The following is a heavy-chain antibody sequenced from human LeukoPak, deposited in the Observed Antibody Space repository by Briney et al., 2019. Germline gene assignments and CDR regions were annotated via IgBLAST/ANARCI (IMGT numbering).Heavy chain of an antibody. J-gene: IGHJ4*02. CDR2: ISGSGGSA. V-gene: IGHV3-23*01. CDR1: GFTFSSYT. CDR3: AKEGGSRGYFDY. Sequence: PGGSLRLSCAASGFTFSSYTMSWVRQAPGKGLEWVSAISGSGGSAYYADSVKGRFTISRDNSKNTLYLQMNSLRAEDTAVYYCAKEGGSRGYFDYWGQGTLVTVSS.